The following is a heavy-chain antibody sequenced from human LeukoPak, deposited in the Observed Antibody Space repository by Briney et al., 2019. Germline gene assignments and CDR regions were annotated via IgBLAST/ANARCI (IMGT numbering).Heavy chain of an antibody. V-gene: IGHV4-61*02. CDR2: IYTSGST. CDR3: ARGAYYDILTGYPMGYFDY. Sequence: PSETLSLTCTVSGGSISSGSYYWSWIRQPAGKGLEWIGRIYTSGSTNYNPSLKSRVTISVDTSKNQFSLKLSSVTAADTAVYYCARGAYYDILTGYPMGYFDYWGQGTLVTVSS. J-gene: IGHJ4*02. D-gene: IGHD3-9*01. CDR1: GGSISSGSYY.